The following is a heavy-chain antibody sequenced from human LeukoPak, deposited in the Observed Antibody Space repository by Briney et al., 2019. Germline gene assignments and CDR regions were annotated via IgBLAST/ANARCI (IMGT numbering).Heavy chain of an antibody. CDR2: ISAYNGNT. CDR3: ARAALYDMLTGYYGVDY. V-gene: IGHV1-18*01. Sequence: ASVTVSCKASGYTFTSYGISWLRQAPRQGLEWTGWISAYNGNTNYAQKLQGRVTMTTDTSTSTAYMELRSLRSDDTAVYYCARAALYDMLTGYYGVDYWGQGTLVTVSS. CDR1: GYTFTSYG. D-gene: IGHD3-9*01. J-gene: IGHJ4*02.